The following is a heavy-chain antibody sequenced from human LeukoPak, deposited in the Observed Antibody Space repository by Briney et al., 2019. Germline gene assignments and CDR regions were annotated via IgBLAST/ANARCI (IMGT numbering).Heavy chain of an antibody. J-gene: IGHJ5*02. V-gene: IGHV4-59*01. CDR3: AREDIVPAALTS. CDR2: IYYSGST. CDR1: GGSISSYY. D-gene: IGHD2-2*01. Sequence: TSETLSLTCTVSGGSISSYYWSWIRQPPGKGLKWIGYIYYSGSTNYNPSLKSRVTISVDTSKNQSSLKLSSVTAADTAVYYCAREDIVPAALTSWGQGTLVTVSS.